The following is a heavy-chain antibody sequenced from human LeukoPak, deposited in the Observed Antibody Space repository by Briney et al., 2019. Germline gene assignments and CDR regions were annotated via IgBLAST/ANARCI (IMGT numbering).Heavy chain of an antibody. D-gene: IGHD2-15*01. CDR1: GFTFSNYA. J-gene: IGHJ4*02. CDR2: ISGSGDRA. V-gene: IGHV3-23*01. CDR3: AKDRYCSGGSCSGTLAY. Sequence: GGSLRLSCAASGFTFSNYAMTWVRQAPGKGLEWVSDISGSGDRANSADSVRGRFTISRDNSKNTLYLQMSNLRAEDTAVYYCAKDRYCSGGSCSGTLAYWGQGTLVTVSS.